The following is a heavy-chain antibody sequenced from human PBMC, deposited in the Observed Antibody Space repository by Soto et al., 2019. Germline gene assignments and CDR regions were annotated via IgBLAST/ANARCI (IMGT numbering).Heavy chain of an antibody. CDR3: ASTKYDSSAYYYWYLGL. Sequence: QVELVQSGAEVKKPGSSVKVSCQASEDTLRNYAISWVRQAPGQGLEGMGGIIPIFGTANYAQKFKGRVTITADTSANTVYLELSSLRSEDTAVYYCASTKYDSSAYYYWYLGLWGRGTLVTVSS. D-gene: IGHD3-22*01. CDR2: IIPIFGTA. CDR1: EDTLRNYA. J-gene: IGHJ2*01. V-gene: IGHV1-69*06.